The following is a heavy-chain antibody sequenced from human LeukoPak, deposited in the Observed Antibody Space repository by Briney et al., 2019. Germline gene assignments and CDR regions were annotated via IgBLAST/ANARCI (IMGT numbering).Heavy chain of an antibody. CDR1: GFTFSSYA. J-gene: IGHJ4*02. V-gene: IGHV3-23*01. CDR3: AKDHSTGYYYFDY. CDR2: TSGSGGST. D-gene: IGHD3-22*01. Sequence: PGGSLRLSCAASGFTFSSYAMSWVRQAPGKGLEWVSTTSGSGGSTYYADSVKGRFTISRDNSKNTLSLQMNSLRAEDTAVYYCAKDHSTGYYYFDYWGQGTLVTVSS.